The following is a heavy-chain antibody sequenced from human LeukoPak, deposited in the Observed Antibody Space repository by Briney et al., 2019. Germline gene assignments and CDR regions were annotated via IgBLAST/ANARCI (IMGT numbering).Heavy chain of an antibody. CDR1: GYTFTGYY. Sequence: ASGKVSCKASGYTFTGYYMHWVRQAPGQGLEWMGRINPNSGGTNYAQKSQGRVTMTRDTSISTAYMELSRLRSDDTAVYYCARDVITMVRRVQSYYYMDVWGKGTTDTVSS. D-gene: IGHD3-10*01. J-gene: IGHJ6*03. V-gene: IGHV1-2*06. CDR2: INPNSGGT. CDR3: ARDVITMVRRVQSYYYMDV.